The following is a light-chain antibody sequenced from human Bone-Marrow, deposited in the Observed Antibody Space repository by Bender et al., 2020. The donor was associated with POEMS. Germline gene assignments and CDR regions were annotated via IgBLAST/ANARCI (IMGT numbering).Light chain of an antibody. CDR1: SRDVGSYKL. CDR3: CSYAGRTTWV. Sequence: QSALTQPASVSGSPGQAITIPCTGTSRDVGSYKLVSWYRQHPGEAPKLMIYEVTERPAGVSNRFSGSKSGNTASLTISGLQAEDEIDYFCCSYAGRTTWVFGGGTKVTVL. V-gene: IGLV2-23*02. CDR2: EVT. J-gene: IGLJ3*02.